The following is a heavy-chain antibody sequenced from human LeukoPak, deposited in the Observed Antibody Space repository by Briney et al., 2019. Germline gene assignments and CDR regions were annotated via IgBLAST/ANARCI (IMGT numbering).Heavy chain of an antibody. V-gene: IGHV3-7*01. CDR2: IRQDGSDK. Sequence: GGSLRLSCAASGFTFNSYWMSWVRQAPEKGPEWLANIRQDGSDKQYVDSAKGRFTISRDNAKNSLYLQMNSLSAGDTAVYYCARHSRGSPIDDWGQGTLVTVSS. D-gene: IGHD2-15*01. J-gene: IGHJ4*02. CDR1: GFTFNSYW. CDR3: ARHSRGSPIDD.